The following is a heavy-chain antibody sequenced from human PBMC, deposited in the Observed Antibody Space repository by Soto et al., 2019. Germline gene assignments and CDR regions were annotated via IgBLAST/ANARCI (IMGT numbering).Heavy chain of an antibody. CDR3: ASQSSNWLLEY. V-gene: IGHV1-2*02. Sequence: ASVKVSCKASGYIVSDYYIHWVRQAPGQGLEWMGWISTKRGGKKYAQKFQGRISMSRDTSISTAYMELSRLKSDDTAVYYCASQSSNWLLEYWGKGTLVKVYS. D-gene: IGHD2-2*01. CDR1: GYIVSDYY. CDR2: ISTKRGGK. J-gene: IGHJ4*02.